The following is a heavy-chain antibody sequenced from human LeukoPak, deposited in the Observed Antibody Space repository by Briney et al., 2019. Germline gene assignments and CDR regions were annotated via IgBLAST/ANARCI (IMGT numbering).Heavy chain of an antibody. V-gene: IGHV3-7*01. CDR2: MKQDGREK. J-gene: IGHJ4*02. Sequence: GGSLRLSCAASGFTFNDYAMYWVRQAPGKGLEWVANMKQDGREKYLVDSVKGRFTISRDNSKNTLYLQMNSLRAEDTAVYYCARVLLEWLTPDYWGQGTLVTVSS. CDR1: GFTFNDYA. D-gene: IGHD3-3*01. CDR3: ARVLLEWLTPDY.